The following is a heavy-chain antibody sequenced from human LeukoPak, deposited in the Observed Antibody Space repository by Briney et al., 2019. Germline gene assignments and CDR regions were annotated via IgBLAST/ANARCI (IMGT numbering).Heavy chain of an antibody. CDR3: TTRGGSFSIFDY. J-gene: IGHJ4*02. CDR2: IKSKTDGGTT. CDR1: GFTISDAW. Sequence: PGGSLRLSCAASGFTISDAWMSWVRQAPGKGLEWVGRIKSKTDGGTTDYAAPVKGRFTISRDDSKNTLYLQMNSLKTEDTAVYYCTTRGGSFSIFDYWGQGTLVTVSS. V-gene: IGHV3-15*01. D-gene: IGHD1-26*01.